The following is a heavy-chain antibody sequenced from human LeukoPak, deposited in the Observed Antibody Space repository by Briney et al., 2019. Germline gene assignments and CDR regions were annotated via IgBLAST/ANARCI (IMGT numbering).Heavy chain of an antibody. J-gene: IGHJ3*02. Sequence: GGSLRLSCAASGFTFSDYYMNWIRQAPGKGLEWVSYISSSGSTIYYADSVKGRFTISRDNAKNSLYLQMNSLRAEDTAVYYCARPLNYADAFDIWGQGTMVTVSS. V-gene: IGHV3-11*04. CDR2: ISSSGSTI. CDR3: ARPLNYADAFDI. CDR1: GFTFSDYY. D-gene: IGHD1-7*01.